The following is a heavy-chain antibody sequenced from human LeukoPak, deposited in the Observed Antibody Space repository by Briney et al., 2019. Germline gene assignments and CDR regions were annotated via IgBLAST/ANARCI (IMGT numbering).Heavy chain of an antibody. J-gene: IGHJ4*02. CDR1: GGSISSSNW. CDR3: AKRGGRGSYGNHFDY. V-gene: IGHV4-4*02. CDR2: IYHSGST. Sequence: SGTLSLTCAVSGGSISSSNWWSWVRQPPGKGLEWIGEIYHSGSTNYNPSLKSRVTISVDKSKNQFSLKLSSVTAADTAVYYCAKRGGRGSYGNHFDYWGQGTLVTVSS. D-gene: IGHD1-26*01.